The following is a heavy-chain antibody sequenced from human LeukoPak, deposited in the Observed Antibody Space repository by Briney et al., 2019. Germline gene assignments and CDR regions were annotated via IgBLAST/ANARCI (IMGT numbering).Heavy chain of an antibody. CDR3: AKSGSGSHLIYGMDV. D-gene: IGHD3-10*01. CDR2: ISGSGGST. CDR1: GFTFSSYA. V-gene: IGHV3-23*01. J-gene: IGHJ6*02. Sequence: GGSLRLSCAASGFTFSSYAMSWVRQAPGKGLEWGSAISGSGGSTYYADSVKGRFTISRDNSKNTLYLQMNSLRAEDTAVYYCAKSGSGSHLIYGMDVWGQGTTVTVSS.